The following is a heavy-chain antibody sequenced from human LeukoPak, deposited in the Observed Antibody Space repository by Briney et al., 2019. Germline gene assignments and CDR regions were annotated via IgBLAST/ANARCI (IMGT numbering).Heavy chain of an antibody. CDR2: LKQDGSEK. V-gene: IGHV3-7*01. J-gene: IGHJ5*02. Sequence: GSLSLSCAASGFSFSSYWMTWVRQAPGKGLEWVANLKQDGSEKYYVDSVKGRFTISRDNAKDSLYLQMNSLRAEDTAVYYCARVPYDSSGYYLMGFDPWGQGTLVTVSS. CDR3: ARVPYDSSGYYLMGFDP. D-gene: IGHD3-22*01. CDR1: GFSFSSYW.